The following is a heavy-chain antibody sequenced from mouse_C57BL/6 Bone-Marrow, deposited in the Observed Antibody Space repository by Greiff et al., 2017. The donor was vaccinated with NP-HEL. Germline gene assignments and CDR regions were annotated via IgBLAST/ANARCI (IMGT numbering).Heavy chain of an antibody. Sequence: EVMLVESGGDLVKPGGSLKLSCAASGFTFSSYGMSWVRQTPDKRLEWVATISSGGSYTYYPDSVKGRFTISRDNAKNTLYLQMSSLKSEDTAMYYCARQRVITTVVGWYFDVWGTGTTVTVSS. J-gene: IGHJ1*03. V-gene: IGHV5-6*01. CDR3: ARQRVITTVVGWYFDV. CDR1: GFTFSSYG. CDR2: ISSGGSYT. D-gene: IGHD1-1*01.